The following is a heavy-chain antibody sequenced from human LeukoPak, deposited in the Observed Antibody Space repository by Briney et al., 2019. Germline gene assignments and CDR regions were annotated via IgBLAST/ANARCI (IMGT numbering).Heavy chain of an antibody. V-gene: IGHV3-30*02. Sequence: GGSLRLSCAASGFTFSSYGMHWVRQAPGKGLEWVAFIRSDGSNKYYADSVKGRFTISRGNSKNTLYLQMNSLRAEDTAVYYCAKVWVWFGELLPDYWGQGTLVTVSS. CDR2: IRSDGSNK. CDR1: GFTFSSYG. D-gene: IGHD3-10*01. J-gene: IGHJ4*02. CDR3: AKVWVWFGELLPDY.